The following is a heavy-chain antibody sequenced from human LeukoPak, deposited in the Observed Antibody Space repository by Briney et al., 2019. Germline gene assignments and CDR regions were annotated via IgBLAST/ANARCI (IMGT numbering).Heavy chain of an antibody. D-gene: IGHD3-10*01. CDR3: TTRYYYGSGSYYYYYGMDV. Sequence: GGSLRLSCAASGFTFSNAWMSWVRQAPGKGLEWVGRIKSKTDGGTTDYAAPVKGRFTISRDDSKNTLYLQMNSLKTEDTAMYYCTTRYYYGSGSYYYYYGMDVWGKGTTVTVSS. CDR1: GFTFSNAW. CDR2: IKSKTDGGTT. V-gene: IGHV3-15*01. J-gene: IGHJ6*04.